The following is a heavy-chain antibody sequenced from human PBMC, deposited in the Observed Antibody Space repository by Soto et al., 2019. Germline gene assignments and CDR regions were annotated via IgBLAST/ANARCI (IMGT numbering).Heavy chain of an antibody. Sequence: SXTVSCKASGGTFSSYAISWVRQAPGQGLEWMGGIIPIFGTANYAQKFQGRVTITADESTSTAYMELSSLRSEDTAVYYCARSPSSHCTNGVCYTYWFDPWGQGTLVTVSS. V-gene: IGHV1-69*13. D-gene: IGHD2-8*01. CDR3: ARSPSSHCTNGVCYTYWFDP. CDR1: GGTFSSYA. J-gene: IGHJ5*02. CDR2: IIPIFGTA.